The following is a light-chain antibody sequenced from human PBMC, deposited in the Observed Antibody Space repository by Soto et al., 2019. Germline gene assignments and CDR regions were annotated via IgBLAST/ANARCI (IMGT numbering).Light chain of an antibody. J-gene: IGKJ3*01. Sequence: EIVLTQSPGTLPLSAGERATLSCRASQSISSNYLPWYQQKPGQAPRPLSFGASYRATGIPNRFSGSVSGTDFAPTISRLEPEGFAVYYCQQYGSYHRESTFGP. CDR3: QQYGSYHREST. CDR2: GAS. V-gene: IGKV3-20*01. CDR1: QSISSNY.